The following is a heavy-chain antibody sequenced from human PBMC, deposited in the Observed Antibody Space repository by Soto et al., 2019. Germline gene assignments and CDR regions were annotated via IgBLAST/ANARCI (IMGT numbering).Heavy chain of an antibody. CDR1: GFTFSSYA. CDR2: ISSNGGST. D-gene: IGHD3-9*01. J-gene: IGHJ5*02. V-gene: IGHV3-64D*06. Sequence: LRLSCSASGFTFSSYAMHWVRQAPGKGLEYVSAISSNGGSTYYADSVKGRFTISRDNSKNTLYLQMSSLGAEDTAVYYCVKGPYDILTGYYIRNWFDPWGQGTLVTVSS. CDR3: VKGPYDILTGYYIRNWFDP.